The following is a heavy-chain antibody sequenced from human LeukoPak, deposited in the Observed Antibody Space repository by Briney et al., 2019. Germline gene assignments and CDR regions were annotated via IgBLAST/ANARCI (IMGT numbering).Heavy chain of an antibody. CDR2: IYPGDSDT. J-gene: IGHJ3*02. V-gene: IGHV5-51*01. CDR3: ATYPTHPLSLDAFDI. CDR1: GYSFTTYW. Sequence: GESLKISCKGSGYSFTTYWIGWVRQMPGKGLEWMGIIYPGDSDTRYSPSFQGQVTISADKSISTAYLQWSSLKASDTAMYYCATYPTHPLSLDAFDIWGQGTMVTVSS.